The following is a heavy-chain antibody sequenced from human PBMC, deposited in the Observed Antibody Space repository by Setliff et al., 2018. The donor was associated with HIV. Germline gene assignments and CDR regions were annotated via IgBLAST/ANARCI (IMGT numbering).Heavy chain of an antibody. CDR1: GFIFSNSI. V-gene: IGHV3-48*01. D-gene: IGHD2-15*01. Sequence: GGSLRLSCAGSGFIFSNSILTWVRQAPGKGLEWVSYIALGSTTIYYGDSVRGRFTISRDDARNVVFLQMNSLRAEDTAVYCCSRWPFDSWGQGTQVTVSS. CDR3: SRWPFDS. J-gene: IGHJ5*01. CDR2: IALGSTTI.